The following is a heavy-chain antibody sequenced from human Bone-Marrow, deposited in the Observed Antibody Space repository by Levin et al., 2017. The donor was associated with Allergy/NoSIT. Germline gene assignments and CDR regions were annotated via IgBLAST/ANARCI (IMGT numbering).Heavy chain of an antibody. CDR2: IYYGGST. CDR1: GGSNSSSSYY. J-gene: IGHJ6*03. V-gene: IGHV4-39*01. CDR3: ARHARDHYYSYHYMDV. Sequence: PGGSLRLSCTVSGGSNSSSSYYWGWIRQPPGKGLEWIGSIYYGGSTYYNPSLKSRVTISVDTSKNHFSLRLSSVTAADTAVYYCARHARDHYYSYHYMDVWGKGTTVTVSS.